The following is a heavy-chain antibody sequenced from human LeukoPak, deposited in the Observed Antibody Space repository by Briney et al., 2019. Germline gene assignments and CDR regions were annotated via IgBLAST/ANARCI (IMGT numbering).Heavy chain of an antibody. CDR1: GFTFSHYS. J-gene: IGHJ4*02. Sequence: GGSLRLSCAGSGFTFSHYSMNWVRQAPGKGLEWVASFGSDLSFRSVADSLKGRFAISRDNSKNTLYLQMNSLRAEDTAVYYCAKDQRKIPFVRRAVAADYWGQGTLVTVSS. D-gene: IGHD6-19*01. CDR2: FGSDLSFR. V-gene: IGHV3-21*04. CDR3: AKDQRKIPFVRRAVAADY.